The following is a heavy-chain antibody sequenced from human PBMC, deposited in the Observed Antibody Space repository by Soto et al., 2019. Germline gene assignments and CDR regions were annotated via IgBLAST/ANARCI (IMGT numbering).Heavy chain of an antibody. V-gene: IGHV5-10-1*01. CDR3: ASPHYDLWSGRPHPYYYGMDV. Sequence: VESLNISCKVSGYSFTSYWIIWVLQMPGKGLECTGRIDPSDSYTNYSPSFQGHVTISADKSISTAYLQWSSLKASDTAMYYCASPHYDLWSGRPHPYYYGMDVWGRGTTVTVSS. CDR2: IDPSDSYT. D-gene: IGHD3-3*01. J-gene: IGHJ6*01. CDR1: GYSFTSYW.